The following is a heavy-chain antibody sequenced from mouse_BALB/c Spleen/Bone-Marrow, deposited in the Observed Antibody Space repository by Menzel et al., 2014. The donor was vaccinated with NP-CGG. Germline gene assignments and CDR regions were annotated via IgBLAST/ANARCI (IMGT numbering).Heavy chain of an antibody. J-gene: IGHJ4*01. Sequence: DVKLVESGGGLVQPGGSRKLSCAASGFTFSSFGMHWVRQAPEKGLEWVAYISIGRSTIYYADTVKGRFTISRVNPKNNLFLQMTSLRSEDTAMYYCERSDDGYYSYYAMDYWGQGTSVTVSS. V-gene: IGHV5-17*02. CDR3: ERSDDGYYSYYAMDY. D-gene: IGHD2-3*01. CDR2: ISIGRSTI. CDR1: GFTFSSFG.